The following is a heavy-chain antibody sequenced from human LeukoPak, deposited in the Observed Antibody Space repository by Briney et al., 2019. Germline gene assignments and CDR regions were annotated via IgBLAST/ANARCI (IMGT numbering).Heavy chain of an antibody. CDR2: ISGDGSST. CDR1: GFTFSNNW. CDR3: AKRGQYLAPNNAFDV. J-gene: IGHJ3*01. V-gene: IGHV3-74*01. Sequence: GGSLRLSCAASGFTFSNNWMHWVRQASGKGLVWVSRISGDGSSTDYADSVKGRAIVSRDNAKNTLYLQMNSLRVDDTAVYYCAKRGQYLAPNNAFDVWGQGTMVTVSS. D-gene: IGHD2/OR15-2a*01.